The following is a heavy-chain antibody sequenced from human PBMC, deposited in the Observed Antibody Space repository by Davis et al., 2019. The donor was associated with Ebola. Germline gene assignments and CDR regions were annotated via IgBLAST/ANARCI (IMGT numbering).Heavy chain of an antibody. V-gene: IGHV3-33*08. CDR3: ARGGYCSGGSCYSGWFDP. CDR1: GFTFSSYA. CDR2: IWYDGSNK. J-gene: IGHJ5*02. D-gene: IGHD2-15*01. Sequence: GESLKISCSASGFTFSSYAMHWVRQAPGKGLEWVAVIWYDGSNKYYADSVKGRFTISRDNSKNTLYLQMNSLRAEDTAVYYCARGGYCSGGSCYSGWFDPWGQGTLVTVSS.